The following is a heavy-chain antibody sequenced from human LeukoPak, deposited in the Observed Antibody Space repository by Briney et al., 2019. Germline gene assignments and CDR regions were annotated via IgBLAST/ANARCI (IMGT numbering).Heavy chain of an antibody. Sequence: GASVKVSCKASGYTFTGYYMHWVRPAPGQGLEWMGWISAYNGNTNYAQKLQGRVTMTTDTSTSTAYMELRSLRSDDTAVYYCASRITMVREDYAFDIWGQGTMVTVS. D-gene: IGHD3-10*01. J-gene: IGHJ3*02. CDR1: GYTFTGYY. V-gene: IGHV1-18*04. CDR3: ASRITMVREDYAFDI. CDR2: ISAYNGNT.